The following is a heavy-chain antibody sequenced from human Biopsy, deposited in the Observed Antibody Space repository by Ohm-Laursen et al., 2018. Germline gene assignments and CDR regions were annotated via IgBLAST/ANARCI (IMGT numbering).Heavy chain of an antibody. V-gene: IGHV3-11*01. Sequence: GSLRLSCSASGFPVSDYYMSWIRQAPGRGLEWVSDINSSGSTKYHAESVKGRFTISRDNAMNSVYLQMNSLRGEDTAVYYCARAVGIAAAPIDYWGQGTLVTVPS. CDR3: ARAVGIAAAPIDY. J-gene: IGHJ4*02. D-gene: IGHD2-15*01. CDR1: GFPVSDYY. CDR2: INSSGSTK.